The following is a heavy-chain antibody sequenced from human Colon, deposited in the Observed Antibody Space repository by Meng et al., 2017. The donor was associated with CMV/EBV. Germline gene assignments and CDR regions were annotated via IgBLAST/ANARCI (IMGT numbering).Heavy chain of an antibody. J-gene: IGHJ5*02. CDR3: AKESLRFQQRVNWFGP. V-gene: IGHV3-23*01. CDR1: GFPFSNFA. CDR2: ISGSDGYT. Sequence: GGSLRLSCGVSGFPFSNFAMSWVRQAPGKGLEWVSAISGSDGYTYYAESVKGRFTISRDNSKNTLYLQMNSLRAEDTAVYYCAKESLRFQQRVNWFGPWGQGTLVTVSS. D-gene: IGHD3-3*01.